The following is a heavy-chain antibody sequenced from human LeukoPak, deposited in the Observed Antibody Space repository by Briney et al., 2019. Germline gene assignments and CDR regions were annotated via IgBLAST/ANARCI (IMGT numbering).Heavy chain of an antibody. D-gene: IGHD1-26*01. J-gene: IGHJ4*02. CDR2: ISSSGGIT. Sequence: GGSLRLSCGASGFSFRSYAMSWVRQAPGRGLECVSSISSSGGITYYADSVRGRFTISRDNSKNTLHLQMNSLRPEDTAVYYCVKGGLRIVAVHWGQGTLVTVPS. CDR3: VKGGLRIVAVH. V-gene: IGHV3-23*01. CDR1: GFSFRSYA.